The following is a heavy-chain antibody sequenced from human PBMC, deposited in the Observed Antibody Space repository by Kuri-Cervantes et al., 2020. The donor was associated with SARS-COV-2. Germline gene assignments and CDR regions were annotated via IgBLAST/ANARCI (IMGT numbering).Heavy chain of an antibody. CDR1: ASTFDAHA. J-gene: IGHJ5*02. CDR2: ISWISGST. D-gene: IGHD6-6*01. V-gene: IGHV3-9*01. Sequence: LSLTCALSASTFDAHAMHWVRQAPGKCMEWVSGISWISGSTGYGDSVKGRFTISRGNAEYSLYLQMNSLRAEDTDWYFCAKDIREQVVGGVGGFDPWGQGTLVTVSS. CDR3: AKDIREQVVGGVGGFDP.